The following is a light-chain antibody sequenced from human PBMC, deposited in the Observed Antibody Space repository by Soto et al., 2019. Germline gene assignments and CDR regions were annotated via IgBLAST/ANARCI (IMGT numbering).Light chain of an antibody. Sequence: EIVMTQFPATLSVSPGERVTLSCRASQSVRRNLAWFQQKPGQAPRLLIYGASNRATGIPARFSGSGSGTDFTLTISSLEPEDFAVYYCQQRSNWPPTFGQGTKVDIK. V-gene: IGKV3-11*01. CDR1: QSVRRN. J-gene: IGKJ1*01. CDR2: GAS. CDR3: QQRSNWPPT.